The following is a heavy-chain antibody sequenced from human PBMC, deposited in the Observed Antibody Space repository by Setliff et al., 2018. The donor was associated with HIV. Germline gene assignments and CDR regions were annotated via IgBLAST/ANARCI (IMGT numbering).Heavy chain of an antibody. Sequence: PGGSLRLSCAASGFTFSSYAMHWVRQAPGKGLEWVAVISYDGSNKYYADSVKGRFTISRDNAKNSLYLQMNSLRAEDTAVYYCARDPPGSGFHLDYWGQGTPVTVS. D-gene: IGHD5-12*01. V-gene: IGHV3-30*04. CDR1: GFTFSSYA. CDR2: ISYDGSNK. CDR3: ARDPPGSGFHLDY. J-gene: IGHJ4*02.